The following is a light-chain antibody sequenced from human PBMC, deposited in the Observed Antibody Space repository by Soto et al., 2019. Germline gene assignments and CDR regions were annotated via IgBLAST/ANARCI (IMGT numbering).Light chain of an antibody. CDR2: DVS. CDR1: SSDVGGYNY. J-gene: IGLJ1*01. V-gene: IGLV2-14*01. Sequence: QSALTQPASVSGSPGQSITISCTGTSSDVGGYNYVSWYQQHPGKAPKLMIYDVSNRPSGVSNRFSGSKSGNTAFLTISGLQAEDEADYYCASYTTTFSYVFGSGTKV. CDR3: ASYTTTFSYV.